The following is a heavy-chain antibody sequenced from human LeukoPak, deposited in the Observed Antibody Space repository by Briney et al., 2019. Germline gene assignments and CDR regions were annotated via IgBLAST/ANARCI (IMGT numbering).Heavy chain of an antibody. CDR2: IDWNGGST. CDR1: GFTFDDYG. CDR3: ARDTGSMAARFFDN. V-gene: IGHV3-20*04. D-gene: IGHD2-8*02. Sequence: GGSLRLSCTASGFTFDDYGMSWVRQAPGKGLEWVSTIDWNGGSTGYADSVKGRFTISRDNSKNTLYLQMNSLRAEDTAVYYCARDTGSMAARFFDNWGQGTLVTVSS. J-gene: IGHJ4*02.